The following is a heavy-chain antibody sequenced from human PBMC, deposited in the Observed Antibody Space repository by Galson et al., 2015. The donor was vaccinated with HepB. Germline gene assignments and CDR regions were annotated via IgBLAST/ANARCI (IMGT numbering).Heavy chain of an antibody. CDR3: AREGVSGCCRGFYMDV. D-gene: IGHD5-12*01. CDR1: GFSFTTYP. Sequence: SLRLSCTASGFSFTTYPMHWVRQAPGKGLEWVAGITYDGSDENYADYVKGRFTITRDNSRNALYLQMNSLRDEDTAVYYCAREGVSGCCRGFYMDVWGKGTTVPVSS. V-gene: IGHV3-30-3*01. J-gene: IGHJ6*03. CDR2: ITYDGSDE.